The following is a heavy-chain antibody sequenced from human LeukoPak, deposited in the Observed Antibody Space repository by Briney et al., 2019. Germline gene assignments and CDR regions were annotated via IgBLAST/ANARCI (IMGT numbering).Heavy chain of an antibody. CDR1: GGSISSGGYS. V-gene: IGHV4-30-2*01. CDR3: EGAHDLWYSFVY. D-gene: IGHD3/OR15-3a*01. CDR2: SCHSRST. J-gene: IGHJ4*02. Sequence: PSQTLSLTCAVSGGSISSGGYSWSWLRQPPGKGLEWIGCSCHSRSTYYNPTIRSCVTISVDRYKNQYSLKMSSVTDADTVVYCWEGAHDLWYSFVYWGEGTLVIVSS.